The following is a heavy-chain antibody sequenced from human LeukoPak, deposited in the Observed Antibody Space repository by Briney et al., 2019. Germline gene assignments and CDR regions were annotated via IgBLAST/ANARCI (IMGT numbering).Heavy chain of an antibody. Sequence: GGPLRLSCAASGFTFTSYDMHWVRQATGKSLEWVSAIGPSGDTYYPGSVKGRFTISRENAKDSLYLQMNNLRAGDTAVYYCAGARHGHPGVVDYWGQGALVTVSS. CDR2: IGPSGDT. CDR3: AGARHGHPGVVDY. J-gene: IGHJ4*02. D-gene: IGHD3-10*01. CDR1: GFTFTSYD. V-gene: IGHV3-13*01.